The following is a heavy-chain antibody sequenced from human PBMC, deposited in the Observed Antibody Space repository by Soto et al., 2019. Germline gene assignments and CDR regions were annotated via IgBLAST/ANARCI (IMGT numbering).Heavy chain of an antibody. CDR1: GFTFSDYY. J-gene: IGHJ4*02. Sequence: GGSLRLSCAASGFTFSDYYMIWIRHAPGKGLEWVSYISSSSSYTNYADSVKGRFTISRDNAKNSLYLQMNGLRAEDTAVFYCARDKFRYDSSGYYPLDYWGQGTLVTVSS. CDR3: ARDKFRYDSSGYYPLDY. V-gene: IGHV3-11*06. D-gene: IGHD3-22*01. CDR2: ISSSSSYT.